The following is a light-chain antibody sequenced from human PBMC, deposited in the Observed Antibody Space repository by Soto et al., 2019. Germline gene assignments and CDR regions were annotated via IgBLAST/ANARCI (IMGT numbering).Light chain of an antibody. CDR2: AAS. Sequence: DIQLTQSPSFLSASVGDRVTITCRASQAISSSLAWYQQRPGKATKLLIYAASTLQTGVPSRFSGSGSGTEFTLTISSLQPEDFAAYYCQQLNSYPLTFGGGTKGDIK. J-gene: IGKJ4*02. CDR3: QQLNSYPLT. V-gene: IGKV1-9*01. CDR1: QAISSS.